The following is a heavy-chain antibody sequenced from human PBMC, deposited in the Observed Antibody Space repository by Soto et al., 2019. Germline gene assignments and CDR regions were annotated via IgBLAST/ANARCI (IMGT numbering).Heavy chain of an antibody. CDR1: VYTFSNFW. Sequence: GESLKISCQCSVYTFSNFWIGWVRQLPGKGLEWMGIIYPGDHETRYSPSFHGKVTISADKSINTAYLQWNSLEASDTAFYFCARSPRSSPYFDYWGQGALVTAPQ. J-gene: IGHJ4*02. CDR3: ARSPRSSPYFDY. D-gene: IGHD6-13*01. V-gene: IGHV5-51*01. CDR2: IYPGDHET.